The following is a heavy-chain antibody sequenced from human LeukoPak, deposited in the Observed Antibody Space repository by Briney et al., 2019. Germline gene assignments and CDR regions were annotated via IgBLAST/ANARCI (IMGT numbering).Heavy chain of an antibody. CDR2: ISYDGSKR. CDR3: TRDHYPGIARGGACNF. J-gene: IGHJ3*01. CDR1: GFTISTYW. Sequence: GGSLRLSCTASGFTISTYWMSWVRQAPGKGLEWVAVISYDGSKRYYADSGKGRFTISRDNSKNATYLEMNSMRVEDTAIYYCTRDHYPGIARGGACNFWGQGTMVTVSS. V-gene: IGHV3-30-3*01. D-gene: IGHD2/OR15-2a*01.